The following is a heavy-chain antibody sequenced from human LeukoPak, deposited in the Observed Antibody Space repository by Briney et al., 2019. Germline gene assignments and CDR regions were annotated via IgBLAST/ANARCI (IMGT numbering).Heavy chain of an antibody. D-gene: IGHD3-22*01. J-gene: IGHJ6*02. V-gene: IGHV4-34*01. CDR3: AGARYDSSGTLGSYYYYGMDV. CDR1: GGSFSGYY. Sequence: SETLSLTCAVYGGSFSGYYWSWIRQPPGKGLEWIGEINHSGSTNYNPSLKSRVTISVDTSKNQFSLKLSSATAADTAVYYCAGARYDSSGTLGSYYYYGMDVWGQGTTVTVSS. CDR2: INHSGST.